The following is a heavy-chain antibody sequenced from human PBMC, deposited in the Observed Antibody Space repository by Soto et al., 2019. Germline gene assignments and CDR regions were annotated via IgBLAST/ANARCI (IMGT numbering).Heavy chain of an antibody. Sequence: QVQLVESGGGVVQPGRSLRLSCAASGFTFSSYGMHWVRQAPGKGLEWVAVIWYDGSNKYYADSVKGRFTISRDNSKTPLYLTINSLRDEDTDVYYCARVPDMVRGVDYSYGMDVWGQGTTVTVSS. D-gene: IGHD3-10*01. CDR3: ARVPDMVRGVDYSYGMDV. J-gene: IGHJ6*02. CDR2: IWYDGSNK. V-gene: IGHV3-33*01. CDR1: GFTFSSYG.